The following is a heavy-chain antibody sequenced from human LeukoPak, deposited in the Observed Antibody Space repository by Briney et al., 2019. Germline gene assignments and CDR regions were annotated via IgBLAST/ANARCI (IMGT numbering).Heavy chain of an antibody. CDR3: ARGIAVAGTWGYYFDY. J-gene: IGHJ4*02. Sequence: PGGSLRLSCAASGFTFSSYGMHWVRQAPGKGLEWVAVIWYDGSNKYYADSVKGRFTIPRDNSKNTLYLQMNSLRAEDTAVYYCARGIAVAGTWGYYFDYWGQGTLVTVSS. CDR1: GFTFSSYG. D-gene: IGHD6-19*01. V-gene: IGHV3-33*01. CDR2: IWYDGSNK.